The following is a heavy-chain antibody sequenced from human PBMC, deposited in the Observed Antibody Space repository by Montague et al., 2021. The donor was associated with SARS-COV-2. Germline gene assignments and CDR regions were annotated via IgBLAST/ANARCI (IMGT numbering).Heavy chain of an antibody. D-gene: IGHD3-22*01. CDR3: ARGRDGYYHRSDLLDY. J-gene: IGHJ4*02. V-gene: IGHV4-59*01. CDR2: IYYSGST. CDR1: GGSISSYY. Sequence: SETLSLTCTVSGGSISSYYWSWIRQPPGKGLEWIGYIYYSGSTNYNPSLKSRVTISVDTSKNQFSLKLTSVTAADTAVYYCARGRDGYYHRSDLLDYWGQGTLVTVSS.